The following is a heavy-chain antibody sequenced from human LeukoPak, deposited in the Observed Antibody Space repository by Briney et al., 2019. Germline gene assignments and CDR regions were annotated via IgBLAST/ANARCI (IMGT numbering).Heavy chain of an antibody. J-gene: IGHJ4*02. D-gene: IGHD6-19*01. CDR3: AKDQAVAGIGPPGYFDY. V-gene: IGHV3-23*01. CDR2: ISGSGGST. CDR1: GFTVSSNY. Sequence: PGGSLRLSCAASGFTVSSNYMSWVRQAPGKGLEGVSAISGSGGSTYYADSVKGRFTISRDNSKNTLYLQMNSLRAEDTAVYYCAKDQAVAGIGPPGYFDYWGQGTLVTVSS.